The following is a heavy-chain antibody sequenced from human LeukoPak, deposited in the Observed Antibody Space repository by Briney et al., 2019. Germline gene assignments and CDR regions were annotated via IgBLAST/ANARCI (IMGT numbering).Heavy chain of an antibody. Sequence: ASVKVSCKASGGTFSSCAISWVRQAPGQGLEWMGGIIPIFGTANYAQKFQGRVTITTDESTSTAYMELSSLRSEDTAVYYCARDLESSIAARPRYYMDVWGKGTTVTVSS. V-gene: IGHV1-69*05. J-gene: IGHJ6*03. CDR2: IIPIFGTA. CDR3: ARDLESSIAARPRYYMDV. CDR1: GGTFSSCA. D-gene: IGHD6-6*01.